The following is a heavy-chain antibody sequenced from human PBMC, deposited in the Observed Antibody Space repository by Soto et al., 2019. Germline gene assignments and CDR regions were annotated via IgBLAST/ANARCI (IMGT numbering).Heavy chain of an antibody. CDR1: GYTFTSYA. J-gene: IGHJ4*02. CDR2: INAGNGNT. Sequence: ASLKVSCKASGYTFTSYAMHWVRQAPGQRLEWMGWINAGNGNTKYSQKFQGRVTITRDTSASTAYMELSSLRSEDTAVYYCARSPLKAGHFDYWGQGTLVTVSS. CDR3: ARSPLKAGHFDY. V-gene: IGHV1-3*01.